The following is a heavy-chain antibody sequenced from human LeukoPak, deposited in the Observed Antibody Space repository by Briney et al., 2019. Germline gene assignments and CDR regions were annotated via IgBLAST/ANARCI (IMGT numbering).Heavy chain of an antibody. V-gene: IGHV1-2*02. CDR1: GYTFTGYF. D-gene: IGHD4/OR15-4a*01. CDR3: ASGDYGDPPLNY. Sequence: ASVKVSCKASGYTFTGYFVHWVRQAPGQGLQWMGWINPNTGGTHYAQTFQGRVTMTRDTSISTAYMELSRLRSDVTAVYYCASGDYGDPPLNYWGQGTLVTVSS. CDR2: INPNTGGT. J-gene: IGHJ4*02.